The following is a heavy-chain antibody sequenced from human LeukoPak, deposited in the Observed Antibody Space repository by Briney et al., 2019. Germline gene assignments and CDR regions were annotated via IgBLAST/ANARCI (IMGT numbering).Heavy chain of an antibody. CDR3: ARVSRGSSGSGAFDI. J-gene: IGHJ3*02. CDR1: NGSISSYDSY. D-gene: IGHD3-10*01. CDR2: IYYGGST. V-gene: IGHV4-30-4*01. Sequence: SQTLSLTCTVSNGSISSYDSYWSWIRQPPGKGLDWIAYIYYGGSTDSTPSLKSRVTISVDTSKNQFSLRLTSVTAADTAVYYCARVSRGSSGSGAFDIWGQGTMVTVSS.